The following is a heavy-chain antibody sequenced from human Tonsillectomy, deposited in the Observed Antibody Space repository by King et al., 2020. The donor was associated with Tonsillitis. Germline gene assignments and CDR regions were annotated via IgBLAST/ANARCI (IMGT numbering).Heavy chain of an antibody. V-gene: IGHV1-18*01. Sequence: QLVQSGAEVKKPGASVKVSCKASGYTFTSYGITWVRQAPGQGLEWMGWISPYNDNTNSAQKHQGRVNMTTDTSTSTAYMELRSLRSDDTAVYYCASAASRYSSGWSDFDYWGQGTLVTVSS. J-gene: IGHJ4*02. CDR3: ASAASRYSSGWSDFDY. D-gene: IGHD6-19*01. CDR2: ISPYNDNT. CDR1: GYTFTSYG.